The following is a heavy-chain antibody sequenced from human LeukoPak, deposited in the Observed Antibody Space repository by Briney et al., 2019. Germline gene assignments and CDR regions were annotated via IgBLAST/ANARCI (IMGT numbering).Heavy chain of an antibody. CDR1: GYTFTSYD. V-gene: IGHV1-8*01. Sequence: ASVKVSCKASGYTFTSYDINWVRQATGQGLEWMGWMNPNSGNTGYAQKFQGRVTMTRNTSISTAYMELSSLRSEDTAVYYCARGHRGRLTYYFDYWGQGTLVTVSS. CDR2: MNPNSGNT. CDR3: ARGHRGRLTYYFDY. J-gene: IGHJ4*02. D-gene: IGHD3-22*01.